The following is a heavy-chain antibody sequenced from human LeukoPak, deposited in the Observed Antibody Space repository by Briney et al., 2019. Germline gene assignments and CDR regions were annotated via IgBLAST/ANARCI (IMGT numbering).Heavy chain of an antibody. CDR1: GFTFSSYA. J-gene: IGHJ4*02. CDR3: AKARMKVVATTFDY. V-gene: IGHV3-23*01. D-gene: IGHD5-12*01. Sequence: PGGSLRLSCAASGFTFSSYAMSWVRQAPGKGLEWVSAISGSGGSTYYADSVKGRFTISRDNSKNTLYLQMNSLRAEDTAVYCCAKARMKVVATTFDYWGQGTLVTVSS. CDR2: ISGSGGST.